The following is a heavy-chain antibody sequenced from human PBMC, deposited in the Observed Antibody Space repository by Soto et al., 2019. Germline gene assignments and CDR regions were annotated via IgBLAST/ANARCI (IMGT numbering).Heavy chain of an antibody. J-gene: IGHJ5*02. D-gene: IGHD2-21*02. CDR3: ARAACGGDCYSPNWFDP. CDR1: GGTFSSYA. V-gene: IGHV1-69*13. Sequence: SVKVSCKASGGTFSSYAISWVRQAPGQGLEWMGGIIPIFGTANYAQKFQGRVTITADESTSTAYMELGSLRSEDTAVYYCARAACGGDCYSPNWFDPWGQGTLVTVSS. CDR2: IIPIFGTA.